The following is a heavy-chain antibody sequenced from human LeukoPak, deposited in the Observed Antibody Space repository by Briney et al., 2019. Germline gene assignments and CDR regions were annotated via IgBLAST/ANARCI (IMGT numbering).Heavy chain of an antibody. CDR3: ARDEKPYNWKDLCDY. J-gene: IGHJ4*02. CDR1: GYTFTNYY. V-gene: IGHV1-46*01. D-gene: IGHD1-20*01. CDR2: INPSGGGT. Sequence: ASVKVSCKASGYTFTNYYMHWVRQAPGQGLEWMGIINPSGGGTSYAQKFQGRVTMTRDTSTSTVYMEMSSLRSEDTAVYYCARDEKPYNWKDLCDYWGQGTLVTVSS.